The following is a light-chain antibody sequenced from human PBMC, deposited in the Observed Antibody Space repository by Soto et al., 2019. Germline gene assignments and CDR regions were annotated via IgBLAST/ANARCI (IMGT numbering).Light chain of an antibody. CDR1: QRLVHSDGIAY. Sequence: DVVMTQSPLYRPVTLGQPASISCRSNQRLVHSDGIAYFSWFQQRPGRSPRRLLYKVSNRGSGGPARFSGSGSGTDFALKISRVEAEDVVVYYCMQGTHWPITFGQGTRLEIK. V-gene: IGKV2-30*02. J-gene: IGKJ5*01. CDR2: KVS. CDR3: MQGTHWPIT.